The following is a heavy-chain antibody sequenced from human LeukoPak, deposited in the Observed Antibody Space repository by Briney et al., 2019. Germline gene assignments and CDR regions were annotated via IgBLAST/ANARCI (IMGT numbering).Heavy chain of an antibody. J-gene: IGHJ4*02. CDR3: ARVLGYYDSSGYFNY. CDR2: IYYSGST. Sequence: PSETLSLTCTVSGGSISSSSYYWGWIRQPPGKGLEWIGSIYYSGSTYYNPSLKSRVTISVDTSKNQLSLKLSSVTAADTAVYYCARVLGYYDSSGYFNYWGQGTLVTVSS. D-gene: IGHD3-22*01. CDR1: GGSISSSSYY. V-gene: IGHV4-39*07.